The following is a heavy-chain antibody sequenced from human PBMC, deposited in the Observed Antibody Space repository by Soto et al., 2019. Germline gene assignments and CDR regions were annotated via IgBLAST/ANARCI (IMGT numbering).Heavy chain of an antibody. D-gene: IGHD1-1*01. CDR2: IYYSGST. CDR1: GGSISGYY. J-gene: IGHJ5*02. Sequence: SETLSLTCTVSGGSISGYYWSWIRQPPGKGLEWIGYIYYSGSTNYNPSLKSRVTISVDTSKNQFSLKLSSVTAADTAVYYCARYNIKSNWFDPWGQGTLVTVSS. V-gene: IGHV4-59*01. CDR3: ARYNIKSNWFDP.